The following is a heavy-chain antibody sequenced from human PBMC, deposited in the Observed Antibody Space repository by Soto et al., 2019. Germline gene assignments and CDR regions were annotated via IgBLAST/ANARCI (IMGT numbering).Heavy chain of an antibody. D-gene: IGHD3-3*01. CDR1: GFTFSSYG. CDR2: ISYDGSNK. CDR3: AKDFTPYYDFWSGLDY. Sequence: QVQLVESGGGVVQPGRSLRLSCAASGFTFSSYGMHWVRQAPGKGLEWVAVISYDGSNKYYADSVKGRFTISRDNSKNTLYLQMNSLRAEDTAVYYCAKDFTPYYDFWSGLDYWGQGTLVTVSS. J-gene: IGHJ4*02. V-gene: IGHV3-30*18.